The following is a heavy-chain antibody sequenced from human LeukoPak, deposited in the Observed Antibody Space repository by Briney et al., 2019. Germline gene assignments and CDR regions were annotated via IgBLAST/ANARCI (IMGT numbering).Heavy chain of an antibody. J-gene: IGHJ4*02. CDR2: IREDGTEI. V-gene: IGHV3-7*01. CDR3: ARGVYSIDY. Sequence: GGSLRLPCAASGFTFSSHWMNWVRQAPGKGLEWVAHIREDGTEIYYMDSVKGRFTISRDNAKNSLYLQMNSLRAEDTAVYYCARGVYSIDYWGQGTLVTVSS. CDR1: GFTFSSHW. D-gene: IGHD2-15*01.